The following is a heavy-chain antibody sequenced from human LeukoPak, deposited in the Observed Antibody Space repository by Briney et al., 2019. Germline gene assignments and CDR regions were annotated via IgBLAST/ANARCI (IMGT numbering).Heavy chain of an antibody. D-gene: IGHD1/OR15-1a*01. V-gene: IGHV3-7*03. CDR3: ARNNDMDV. Sequence: GGSLRLSCAASGFLLSNHWMTWVRQAPGKGPEWVANMNKDGSEKYYVDSVKGRFTISRDTAKNSLYLQMNNLRAEDTALYYCARNNDMDVWGQGTTVIVSS. J-gene: IGHJ6*02. CDR2: MNKDGSEK. CDR1: GFLLSNHW.